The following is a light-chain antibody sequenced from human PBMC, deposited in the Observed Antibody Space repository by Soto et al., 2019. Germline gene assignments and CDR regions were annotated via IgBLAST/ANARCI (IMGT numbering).Light chain of an antibody. V-gene: IGLV2-23*03. CDR1: SYDVGSYNL. J-gene: IGLJ2*01. CDR2: EGS. Sequence: QSALTQPASVSGSPGQSITISCTGTSYDVGSYNLVSWYQQHPGKAPKLMIYEGSKRPSGVSDRFSAFKSVYTASLTISGLQAENEADYYYGSYAGRSTFVLFGRGTKLTVL. CDR3: GSYAGRSTFVL.